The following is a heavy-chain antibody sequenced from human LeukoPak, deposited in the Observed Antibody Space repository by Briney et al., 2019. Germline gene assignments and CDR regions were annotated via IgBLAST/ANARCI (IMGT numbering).Heavy chain of an antibody. Sequence: PGASVKVSGKASGYTFTSYYMHWVRQAPGQGLEWMGIINPSGGSTSYAQKVQGRVTMTRDTSTSTVYMELSSLRSEDTAVYYCARGSSGWYSVAYWGRGTLVTVSS. D-gene: IGHD6-19*01. CDR2: INPSGGST. CDR3: ARGSSGWYSVAY. J-gene: IGHJ4*02. V-gene: IGHV1-46*01. CDR1: GYTFTSYY.